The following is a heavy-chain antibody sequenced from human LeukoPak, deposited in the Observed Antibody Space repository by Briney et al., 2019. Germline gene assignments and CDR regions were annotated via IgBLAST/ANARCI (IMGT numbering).Heavy chain of an antibody. CDR3: ARGEYDFWSGSHYYYGMDV. CDR2: MNPNSGNT. D-gene: IGHD3-3*01. CDR1: GYTFTSYD. J-gene: IGHJ6*02. Sequence: ASVKVSCKASGYTFTSYDINWVRQATGQGLEWMGWMNPNSGNTGYAQKFQGRVTMTRNTSISTAYMELSSLRSEDTAVYYCARGEYDFWSGSHYYYGMDVWGQGTTVTVSS. V-gene: IGHV1-8*01.